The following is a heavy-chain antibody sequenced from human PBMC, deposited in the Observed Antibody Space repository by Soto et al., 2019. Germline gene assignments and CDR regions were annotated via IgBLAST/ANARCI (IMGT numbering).Heavy chain of an antibody. Sequence: PSETLSLTCTVSGGSISSYYWSWIRQPPGKGLEWIGYIYYSGSTNYNPSHKSRVTISVDTSKNQFSLKLSSVTAADTAVYYCAGTTVTTEGYFDYWGQGTLVTVSS. CDR1: GGSISSYY. J-gene: IGHJ4*02. CDR2: IYYSGST. CDR3: AGTTVTTEGYFDY. D-gene: IGHD4-17*01. V-gene: IGHV4-59*01.